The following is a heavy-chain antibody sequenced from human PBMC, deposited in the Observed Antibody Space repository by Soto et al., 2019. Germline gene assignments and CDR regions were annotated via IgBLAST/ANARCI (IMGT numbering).Heavy chain of an antibody. CDR2: ISSSSSYI. Sequence: GGSLRLSCAASGFTFSSYSMNWVRQAPGKGLEWVSSISSSSSYIYYADSVKGRFTISRDNAKNSLYLQMNSLRAEDTAVYYCARDRDIVVVGDWFDPWGQGTLVTVSS. D-gene: IGHD2-2*01. CDR1: GFTFSSYS. V-gene: IGHV3-21*01. CDR3: ARDRDIVVVGDWFDP. J-gene: IGHJ5*02.